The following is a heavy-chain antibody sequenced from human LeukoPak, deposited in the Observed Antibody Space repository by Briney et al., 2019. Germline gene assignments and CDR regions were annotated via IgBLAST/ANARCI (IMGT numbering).Heavy chain of an antibody. J-gene: IGHJ4*02. CDR3: ARRKAKTPNYFDY. CDR1: GDSINDYY. V-gene: IGHV4-59*08. Sequence: PSETLSLTCTVSGDSINDYYWTWIRQPPGKGLEWIGYIYYSGNTNYNPSLKSRVTISLDTSKNQFSLKQTSVTAADTAMYYCARRKAKTPNYFDYWGQGALVTVSS. CDR2: IYYSGNT.